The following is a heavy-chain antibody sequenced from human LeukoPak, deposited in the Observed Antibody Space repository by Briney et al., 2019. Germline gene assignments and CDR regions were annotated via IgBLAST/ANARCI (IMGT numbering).Heavy chain of an antibody. J-gene: IGHJ4*02. V-gene: IGHV4-59*01. D-gene: IGHD4-17*01. CDR3: ARGGDYEIDY. CDR1: GVSIRTYY. CDR2: IYRGST. Sequence: SETLSLTCTVSGVSIRTYYWNWIRQPPGKGPEWIGYIYRGSTNYNPTFESRVTISVDTSKNQFSLKLSSVTAADTAVYYCARGGDYEIDYWGQGILVTVSS.